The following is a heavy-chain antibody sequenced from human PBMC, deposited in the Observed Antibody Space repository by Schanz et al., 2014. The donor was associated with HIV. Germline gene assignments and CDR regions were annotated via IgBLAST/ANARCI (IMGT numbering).Heavy chain of an antibody. CDR2: ISGSSIT. D-gene: IGHD2-15*01. V-gene: IGHV3-23*01. CDR3: ALSRPSGYGGSWYFDL. Sequence: EVQLLESGGGLVQPGGSLRLSCAASGFTFSSYAMSWVRQAPGKGLEWVSAISGSSITYSADSVKGRFTISRDNSKNTLYLQMNSLRAEDTAVYYCALSRPSGYGGSWYFDLWGRGTLVAVSP. J-gene: IGHJ2*01. CDR1: GFTFSSYA.